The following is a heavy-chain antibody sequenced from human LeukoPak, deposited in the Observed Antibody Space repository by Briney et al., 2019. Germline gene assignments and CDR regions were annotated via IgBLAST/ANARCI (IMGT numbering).Heavy chain of an antibody. CDR2: ITGGGDAT. Sequence: GGSLRLSCAASGFTFSSSAMSWVRQAPGKGLEWVSTITGGGDATDYAASVKGRFTVSRDNSKNTLYLQMNSLRAEDTAVYYCAREGRSGSYLGRFDPWGQGTLVTVSS. CDR3: AREGRSGSYLGRFDP. J-gene: IGHJ5*02. V-gene: IGHV3-23*01. D-gene: IGHD1-26*01. CDR1: GFTFSSSA.